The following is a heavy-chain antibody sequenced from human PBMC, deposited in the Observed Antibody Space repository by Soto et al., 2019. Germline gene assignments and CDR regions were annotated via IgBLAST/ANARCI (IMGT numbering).Heavy chain of an antibody. V-gene: IGHV4-30-2*01. D-gene: IGHD6-6*01. J-gene: IGHJ6*02. CDR2: IYHSGST. CDR1: GGSISSGGYS. Sequence: SETLSLTCAVSGGSISSGGYSWSWIRQPPGKGLEWIGYIYHSGSTYYNPSLKSRVTISVDRSKNQFSLKLSSVTAADTAVYYCARDRGQLAPFRSGGNYYYGMDVWGQGTTVTVSS. CDR3: ARDRGQLAPFRSGGNYYYGMDV.